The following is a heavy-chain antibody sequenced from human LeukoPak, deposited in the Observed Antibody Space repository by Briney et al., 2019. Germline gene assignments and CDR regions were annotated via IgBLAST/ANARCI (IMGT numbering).Heavy chain of an antibody. J-gene: IGHJ4*02. D-gene: IGHD1-26*01. CDR3: GRDLGGRSGY. Sequence: GGSLRLSCAVSGFTFRTYWMHWVRQVPGEGLVWVSRINEDVSITNYADSVKGRFSISRDNAKNTLYLQMNSLRAEDTAVYYCGRDLGGRSGYWGQGTLVTVSS. CDR1: GFTFRTYW. CDR2: INEDVSIT. V-gene: IGHV3-74*01.